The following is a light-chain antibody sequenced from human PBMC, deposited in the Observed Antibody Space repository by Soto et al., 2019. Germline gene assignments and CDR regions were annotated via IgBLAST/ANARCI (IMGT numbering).Light chain of an antibody. V-gene: IGKV1-9*01. Sequence: IQLTQSPSSLSASVGDRVTITLLVSQGINTFLAWYQQKPGKAPKLLIYAASTLQSGVPSRFSGSGSGTDFTLTISSLQPDDFATYYCQHYNSYSEAFGQGTKVDIK. CDR2: AAS. J-gene: IGKJ1*01. CDR3: QHYNSYSEA. CDR1: QGINTF.